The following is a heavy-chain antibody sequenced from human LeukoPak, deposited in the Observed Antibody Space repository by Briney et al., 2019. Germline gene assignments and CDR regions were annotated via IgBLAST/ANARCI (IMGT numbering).Heavy chain of an antibody. D-gene: IGHD6-13*01. J-gene: IGHJ4*02. CDR2: TSTNGVGT. CDR3: ARGGQYTSNYIHY. Sequence: GGSLRLSCAASGFTFSNYAMHWVRQAPGKGLECISATSTNGVGTFYANSVKGRFTISRDNSENTLYLQMGSLRAEDMAVYYCARGGQYTSNYIHYWGQGALVTVSS. CDR1: GFTFSNYA. V-gene: IGHV3-64*01.